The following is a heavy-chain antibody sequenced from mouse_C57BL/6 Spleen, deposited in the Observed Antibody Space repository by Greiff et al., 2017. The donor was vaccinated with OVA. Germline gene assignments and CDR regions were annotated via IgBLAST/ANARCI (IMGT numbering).Heavy chain of an antibody. CDR3: AREEGTWFAY. CDR2: IYPGDGDT. CDR1: GYAFSSYW. J-gene: IGHJ3*01. Sequence: QVQLKESGAELVKPGASVKISCKASGYAFSSYWMNWVKQRPGKGLEWIGQIYPGDGDTNYNGKFKGKATLTADKSSSTAYMQLSSLSSEDSAVYFCAREEGTWFAYWGQGTLVTVSA. V-gene: IGHV1-80*01.